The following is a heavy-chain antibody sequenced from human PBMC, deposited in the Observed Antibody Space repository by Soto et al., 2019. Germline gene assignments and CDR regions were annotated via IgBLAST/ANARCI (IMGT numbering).Heavy chain of an antibody. Sequence: QVHLQESGPGLVNASGTLSLTCGVSGGSISTNNWWSWVRQTPGQGLEWIAEVYHSGSTNYNPSLKSPLTLSVDQSKNQFSLRLTSVTAADSAVYYCARAKLCNSLSCPHSFDTWGQGTLVSVSS. CDR2: VYHSGST. CDR1: GGSISTNNW. J-gene: IGHJ4*02. V-gene: IGHV4-4*02. CDR3: ARAKLCNSLSCPHSFDT. D-gene: IGHD2-2*01.